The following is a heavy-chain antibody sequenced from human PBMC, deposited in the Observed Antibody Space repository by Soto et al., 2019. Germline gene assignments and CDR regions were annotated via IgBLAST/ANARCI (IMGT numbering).Heavy chain of an antibody. J-gene: IGHJ4*02. CDR1: GGSISGYY. CDR2: IYYSGST. V-gene: IGHV4-59*01. Sequence: SETLYLTCTVSGGSISGYYWSWIRQPPGKGLEWIGYIYYSGSTNYNPSLKSRVTISVDTSNNQFSLKLDSVTAADTAVYYCAREIVGTPYFDYWGQGTLVTVSS. D-gene: IGHD1-26*01. CDR3: AREIVGTPYFDY.